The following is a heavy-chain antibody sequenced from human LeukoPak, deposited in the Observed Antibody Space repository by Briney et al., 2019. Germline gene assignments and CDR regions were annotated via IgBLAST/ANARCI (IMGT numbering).Heavy chain of an antibody. J-gene: IGHJ4*02. CDR1: GFTFSSYA. CDR3: AKAPFRHALSAIDY. V-gene: IGHV3-23*01. CDR2: ISGSGGST. D-gene: IGHD2-2*02. Sequence: GGSLRLSCAASGFTFSSYAMSWVRQAPGKGLEWVSAISGSGGSTYYAGSVKGRFTISRDNSKNTLYLQMNSLRAEDTAVYYCAKAPFRHALSAIDYWGQGTLVTVSS.